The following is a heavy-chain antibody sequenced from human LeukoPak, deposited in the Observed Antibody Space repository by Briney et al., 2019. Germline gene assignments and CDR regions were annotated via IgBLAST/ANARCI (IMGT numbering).Heavy chain of an antibody. CDR3: AKDHGSSDWYYFDY. J-gene: IGHJ4*02. CDR1: GFTFSSYA. D-gene: IGHD6-13*01. CDR2: IHYDGSNN. V-gene: IGHV3-30*02. Sequence: PGGSLRLSCAASGFTFSSYAMHWVRPAPGKGLEWVTFIHYDGSNNYYADSVKGRFTISRDNSKNTLYLQMNTLRADDTAVYYCAKDHGSSDWYYFDYWGQGTLVTVSS.